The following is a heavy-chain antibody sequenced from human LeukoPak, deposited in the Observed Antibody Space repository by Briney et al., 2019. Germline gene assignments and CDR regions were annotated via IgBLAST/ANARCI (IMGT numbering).Heavy chain of an antibody. D-gene: IGHD3-10*01. V-gene: IGHV3-30*02. CDR3: ANDRGSGTYERGYFDY. J-gene: IGHJ4*02. CDR1: GFIFSSYG. Sequence: GGSLRLSCAASGFIFSSYGMHWVRQAPGKGLEWVAFIRNDGSNKYYADSVKGRFTISRDNSKNTLYVQMNSLSAEDTAVYYCANDRGSGTYERGYFDYWGQGMLVTVSS. CDR2: IRNDGSNK.